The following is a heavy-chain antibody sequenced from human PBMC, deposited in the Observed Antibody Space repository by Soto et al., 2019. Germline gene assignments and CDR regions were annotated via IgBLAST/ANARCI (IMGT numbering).Heavy chain of an antibody. V-gene: IGHV3-23*01. D-gene: IGHD1-26*01. CDR2: ISGSGGST. J-gene: IGHJ4*02. CDR1: RFTFSSYA. Sequence: LRLSCAASRFTFSSYAMSWVRQAPGKGLEWVSGISGSGGSTYYADSVKGRFTISRDNSKNTLYLQMNSLRAEDTAVYYCAKEAVPDPWELQFDCWGQGTLVTVSS. CDR3: AKEAVPDPWELQFDC.